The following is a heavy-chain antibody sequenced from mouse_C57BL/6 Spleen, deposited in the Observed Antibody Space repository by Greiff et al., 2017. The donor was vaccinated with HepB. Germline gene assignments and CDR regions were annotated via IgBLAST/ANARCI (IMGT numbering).Heavy chain of an antibody. J-gene: IGHJ3*01. CDR1: GYTFTDYE. Sequence: VQLQQSGAELVRPGASVTLSCKASGYTFTDYEMHWVKQTPVHGLEWIGAIDPETGGTAYNQKFKGKAILTADKSSSTAYMELRSLTSEDSAVYYCAREENPRYYGSSYGFAYWGQGTLVTVSA. CDR3: AREENPRYYGSSYGFAY. CDR2: IDPETGGT. D-gene: IGHD1-1*01. V-gene: IGHV1-15*01.